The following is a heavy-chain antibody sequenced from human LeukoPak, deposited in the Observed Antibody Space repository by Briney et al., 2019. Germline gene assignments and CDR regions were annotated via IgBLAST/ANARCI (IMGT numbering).Heavy chain of an antibody. CDR1: GGSISSSNW. V-gene: IGHV4-4*02. Sequence: SETLSLTCAVSGGSISSSNWWSWVRPPPGKGLEWIGEIYHSGSTNYNPSLKRRVTISVDKSKNQFSLKLSSVTAADTAVYYCAGGIVTSGGADYWGQGTLVTVSS. CDR3: AGGIVTSGGADY. D-gene: IGHD2-15*01. J-gene: IGHJ4*02. CDR2: IYHSGST.